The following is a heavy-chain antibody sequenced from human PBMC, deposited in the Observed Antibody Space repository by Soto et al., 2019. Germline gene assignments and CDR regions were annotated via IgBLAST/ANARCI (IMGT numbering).Heavy chain of an antibody. CDR3: ARLRGVSWFDL. Sequence: SQTLTLTCTISGNSVSSNSATWDWIRPSPSRGLEWLGRTYYRSRWFNDYAGSVKGRITINPDTSNNQFSLQLTSLSPDDTAVYYCARLRGVSWFDLWGQGTRVTVSS. V-gene: IGHV6-1*01. CDR1: GNSVSSNSAT. CDR2: TYYRSRWFN. J-gene: IGHJ5*01.